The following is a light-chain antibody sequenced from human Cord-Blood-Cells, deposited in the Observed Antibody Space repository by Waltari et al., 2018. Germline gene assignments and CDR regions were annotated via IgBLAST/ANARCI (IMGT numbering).Light chain of an antibody. CDR1: QSVSSN. CDR3: QQYNNWPLT. J-gene: IGKJ4*01. Sequence: EIVMTQSPATLSVSPGERATLSCRASQSVSSNLAWYQQKPGQAPRLLIYGASTRATGIPARFSGSGSGTEFTLTISSLQSEDCAVYYCQQYNNWPLTVGGGTKVDIK. CDR2: GAS. V-gene: IGKV3-15*01.